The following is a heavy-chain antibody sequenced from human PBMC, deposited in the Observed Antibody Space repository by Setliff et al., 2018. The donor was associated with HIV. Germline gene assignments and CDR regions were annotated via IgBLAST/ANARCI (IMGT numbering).Heavy chain of an antibody. CDR2: INAGNGNT. CDR1: GYTFTAYV. J-gene: IGHJ4*02. CDR3: ARGPGAFGGTSVQNFDY. Sequence: ASVKVSCKASGYTFTAYVMHWVRQAPGQRLEWMGWINAGNGNTKYSQKFQGRVTFIRDTSASTAYMELSSLRSEDTAVYYCARGPGAFGGTSVQNFDYWGQGTPVTVSS. D-gene: IGHD3-16*01. V-gene: IGHV1-3*01.